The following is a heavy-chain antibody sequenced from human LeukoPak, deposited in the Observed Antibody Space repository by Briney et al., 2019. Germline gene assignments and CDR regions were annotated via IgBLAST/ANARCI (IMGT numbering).Heavy chain of an antibody. Sequence: SETLSLTCTVSGGSISSGGYYWSWIRQHPGKGLEWIGYIYYSGSTYYNPSLKSRVTISVDTSKNQFSLKLISVTAADTAVYYWARVGRGGAYFDYWGQGTLITGSS. CDR1: GGSISSGGYY. CDR2: IYYSGST. CDR3: ARVGRGGAYFDY. D-gene: IGHD3-16*01. J-gene: IGHJ4*02. V-gene: IGHV4-31*03.